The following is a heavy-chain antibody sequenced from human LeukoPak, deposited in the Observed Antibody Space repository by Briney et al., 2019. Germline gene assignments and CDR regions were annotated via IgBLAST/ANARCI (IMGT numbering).Heavy chain of an antibody. CDR3: VRDARGSLDY. Sequence: GGSLRLSCAASGFTFSTSAMHWVRQAPGKGLESVTIMAFDGTDINYIDSVKGRFTISRDNSKNTLYLEMKSLRTEDTAVYYCVRDARGSLDYWGQGTLVTVSS. CDR1: GFTFSTSA. J-gene: IGHJ4*02. CDR2: MAFDGTDI. V-gene: IGHV3-30-3*01.